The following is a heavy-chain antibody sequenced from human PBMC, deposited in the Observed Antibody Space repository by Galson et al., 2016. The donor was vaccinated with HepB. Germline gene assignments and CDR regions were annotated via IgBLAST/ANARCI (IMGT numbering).Heavy chain of an antibody. D-gene: IGHD5-18*01. V-gene: IGHV3-33*01. CDR2: IWYDGSNQ. J-gene: IGHJ5*02. Sequence: SLRLSCAASGFTFSTYGMHWVRQARGRGLEWVADIWYDGSNQNYADSVKGRFTISRENSKNTVYLQMNSLRAEDTAVYYCAREVGYSYVVPINWFDPWGQGTLVTVSS. CDR1: GFTFSTYG. CDR3: AREVGYSYVVPINWFDP.